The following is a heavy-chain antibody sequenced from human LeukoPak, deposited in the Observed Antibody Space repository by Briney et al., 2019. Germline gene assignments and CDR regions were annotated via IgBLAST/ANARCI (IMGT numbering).Heavy chain of an antibody. CDR2: ISYDGSNK. CDR3: AKVWSGYLLAYYYYMDV. Sequence: GRSLRLSCAASGFTFSSYAMHWVRQAPGKGLEWVAVISYDGSNKYYADSVKGRFTISRDNSKNTLYLQMNSLRAEDTAVYYCAKVWSGYLLAYYYYMDVWGKGTTVTVSS. J-gene: IGHJ6*03. D-gene: IGHD3-3*01. CDR1: GFTFSSYA. V-gene: IGHV3-30-3*01.